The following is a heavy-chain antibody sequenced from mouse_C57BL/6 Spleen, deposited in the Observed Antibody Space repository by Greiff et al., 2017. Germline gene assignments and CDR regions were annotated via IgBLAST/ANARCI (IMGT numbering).Heavy chain of an antibody. Sequence: EVKLMESGPELVKPGASVKISCQASGYSFTGYYMNWVKQSPEKSLEWIGEINPSTGGTTYNQKFKAKATLTVDKSSSTAYMQLKSLTSEDSAVYYCARNGYYVDAMDYWGQGTSVTVSS. V-gene: IGHV1-42*01. CDR3: ARNGYYVDAMDY. CDR2: INPSTGGT. D-gene: IGHD2-3*01. CDR1: GYSFTGYY. J-gene: IGHJ4*01.